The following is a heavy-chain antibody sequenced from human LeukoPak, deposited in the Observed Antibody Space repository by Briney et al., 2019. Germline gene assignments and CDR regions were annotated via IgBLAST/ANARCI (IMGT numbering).Heavy chain of an antibody. Sequence: SETLSLTCTVSGGSINSYYWSWIRQPPGKGLEWIGYIYYSGSTNYNPSLKSRVTISVDTSKNQFSLKLSSVTAADTAVYYCARVAGSGSYYGTWGQGTLVTVSS. V-gene: IGHV4-59*01. CDR1: GGSINSYY. J-gene: IGHJ5*02. CDR3: ARVAGSGSYYGT. CDR2: IYYSGST. D-gene: IGHD1-26*01.